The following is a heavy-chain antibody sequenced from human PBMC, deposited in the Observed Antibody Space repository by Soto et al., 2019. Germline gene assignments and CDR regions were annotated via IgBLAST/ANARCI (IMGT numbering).Heavy chain of an antibody. CDR3: ASSHAGAHITAAVH. CDR2: IYHSGST. V-gene: IGHV4-30-2*01. CDR1: GGSISSGGYS. D-gene: IGHD6-13*01. Sequence: QLQLQESGSGLVKPSQTLSLTCAVSGGSISSGGYSWSWIRQPPGKGLEWIGYIYHSGSTYYNPSLKSRVTISVDSSKNHFSLKLRSVTAADTAVYYCASSHAGAHITAAVHWGQGTLVTVSS. J-gene: IGHJ4*02.